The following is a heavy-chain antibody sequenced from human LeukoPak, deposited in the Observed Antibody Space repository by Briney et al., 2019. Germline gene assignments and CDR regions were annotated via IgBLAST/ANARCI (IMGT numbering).Heavy chain of an antibody. CDR3: ARGDSSGYLPYYYYYYMDV. CDR2: IYTSGST. D-gene: IGHD3-22*01. J-gene: IGHJ6*03. CDR1: GGSISSGSYY. Sequence: PSETLSLTCTVSGGSISSGSYYWSWIRQPAGKGLEWIGRIYTSGSTNYNPSLKSRVTISVDTSKNQFSLKLSSVTAADTAVYHCARGDSSGYLPYYYYYYMDVWGKGTTVTVSS. V-gene: IGHV4-61*02.